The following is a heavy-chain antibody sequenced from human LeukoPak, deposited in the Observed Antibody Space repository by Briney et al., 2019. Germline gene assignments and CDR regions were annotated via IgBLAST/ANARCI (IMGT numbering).Heavy chain of an antibody. CDR3: ATFGGFPDY. J-gene: IGHJ4*02. CDR2: ISSGAITI. V-gene: IGHV3-48*03. CDR1: GFTFNNSE. Sequence: GGSLRLSCAASGFTFNNSEMKWVRQAPGKGLEWLSYISSGAITIHYADSVKGRFTIFRDNAKNSLYLQMNSLRAEDTAVYYCATFGGFPDYWSQGTLVTVSS. D-gene: IGHD2-15*01.